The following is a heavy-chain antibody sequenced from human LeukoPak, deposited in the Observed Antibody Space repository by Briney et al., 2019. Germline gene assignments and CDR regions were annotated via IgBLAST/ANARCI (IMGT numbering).Heavy chain of an antibody. V-gene: IGHV3-33*08. Sequence: GGSLRLSCAASGFTFSSYWMSWVRQAPGKGLEWVAVIWYDGSNKNYADSVKGRFTISRDNSKNTLYLQMNSLRAEDTAVYYCARDVSGELRGGDYWGQGTLVTVSS. CDR3: ARDVSGELRGGDY. CDR2: IWYDGSNK. J-gene: IGHJ4*02. D-gene: IGHD1-26*01. CDR1: GFTFSSYW.